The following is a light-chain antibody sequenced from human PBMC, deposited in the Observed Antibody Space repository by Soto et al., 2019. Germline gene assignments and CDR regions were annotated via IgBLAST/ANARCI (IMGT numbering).Light chain of an antibody. CDR1: QRVTSSY. CDR3: QQYGSSNT. V-gene: IGKV3-20*01. J-gene: IGKJ2*01. Sequence: EIVLTQSPGTLSLSPGERAILSCRASQRVTSSYLAWYQQKPGQAPRLLMFRTSTRATGFPPRFSGGGSGTEFNLTISRLEPEDFAVYYCQQYGSSNTFGQGTKVDIK. CDR2: RTS.